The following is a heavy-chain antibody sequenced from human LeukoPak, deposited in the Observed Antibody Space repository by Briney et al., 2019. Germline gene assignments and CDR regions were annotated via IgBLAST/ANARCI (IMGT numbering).Heavy chain of an antibody. Sequence: GESLKISCKGSGYTFTGYYMHWVRQAPGQGLEWMGWINPNSGGTNYAQKFQGRVTMTRDTSISTAYMELSRLRSDDTAVYYCARETYYYDSSGYSHHDYWGQGTLVTVSS. CDR2: INPNSGGT. D-gene: IGHD3-22*01. V-gene: IGHV1-2*02. CDR1: GYTFTGYY. CDR3: ARETYYYDSSGYSHHDY. J-gene: IGHJ4*02.